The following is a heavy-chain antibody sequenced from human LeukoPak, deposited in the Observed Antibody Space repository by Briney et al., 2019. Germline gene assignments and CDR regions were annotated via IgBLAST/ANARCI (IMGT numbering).Heavy chain of an antibody. D-gene: IGHD1-26*01. V-gene: IGHV3-30*18. CDR3: AKAGSGSYYFDY. Sequence: GGSLRLSCAASGFTFSSYGMHWVRQAPGKGLEWVAVISYDGSNKYYADSVKGRFTISRDNSKNTLYLQMNSLRAEDTAVYYCAKAGSGSYYFDYWGQGTLVTVSS. CDR1: GFTFSSYG. J-gene: IGHJ4*02. CDR2: ISYDGSNK.